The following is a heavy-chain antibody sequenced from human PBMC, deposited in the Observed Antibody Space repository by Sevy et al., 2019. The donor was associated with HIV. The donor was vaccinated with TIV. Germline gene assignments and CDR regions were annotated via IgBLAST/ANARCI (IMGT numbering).Heavy chain of an antibody. CDR2: LSSDNAGST. J-gene: IGHJ5*02. Sequence: GGSLRLSCSASGFTFSNYAMHWVRQAPGKGLEYVSGLSSDNAGSTYYADSVNGRFTISRDNSKNTLYLQMSSLRTEDTAVYYCVKDRIETILWSKGDWFDPWGQETLVTVSS. CDR3: VKDRIETILWSKGDWFDP. D-gene: IGHD3-9*01. V-gene: IGHV3-64D*06. CDR1: GFTFSNYA.